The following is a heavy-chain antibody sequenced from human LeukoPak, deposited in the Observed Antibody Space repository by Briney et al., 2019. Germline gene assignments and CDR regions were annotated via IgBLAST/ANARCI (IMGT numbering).Heavy chain of an antibody. Sequence: GGSLRLSCAASGFTFSSYWMHWVRQAPGKGLEWVSVISGSGTNTYYADSVKGRFTISRDNSKNTLYLQMNSLRAEDTAVYYCAKSLSPVLGARGYFDYWGQGTLVTVSS. D-gene: IGHD1-26*01. J-gene: IGHJ4*02. CDR2: ISGSGTNT. CDR1: GFTFSSYW. CDR3: AKSLSPVLGARGYFDY. V-gene: IGHV3-23*01.